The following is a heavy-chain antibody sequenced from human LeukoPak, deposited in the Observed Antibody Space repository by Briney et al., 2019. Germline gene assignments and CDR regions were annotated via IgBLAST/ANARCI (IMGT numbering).Heavy chain of an antibody. Sequence: PGGSLRLSCLASGFTFSDYYMSWVRQAPGKGLEWISYMSSRGYPTYYAESVKGRFTISRDNAKNTLYLQMHNLRTDDTAVYFCARVGIALTSPFDYWGLGTLVAVS. D-gene: IGHD1-1*01. J-gene: IGHJ4*02. CDR2: MSSRGYPT. V-gene: IGHV3-11*01. CDR1: GFTFSDYY. CDR3: ARVGIALTSPFDY.